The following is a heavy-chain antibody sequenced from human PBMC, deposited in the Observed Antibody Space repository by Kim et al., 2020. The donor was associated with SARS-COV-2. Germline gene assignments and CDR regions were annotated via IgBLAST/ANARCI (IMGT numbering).Heavy chain of an antibody. Sequence: SETLSLTCTVSGGSISSYYWSWIRQPPGKGLEWIGYIYYSGSTNYNPSLKSRVTISVDTSKNQFSLKLSSVTAADTAVYYCARAGNPQDAWFDIWGQGTMVTVSS. CDR3: ARAGNPQDAWFDI. V-gene: IGHV4-59*13. CDR1: GGSISSYY. J-gene: IGHJ3*02. CDR2: IYYSGST.